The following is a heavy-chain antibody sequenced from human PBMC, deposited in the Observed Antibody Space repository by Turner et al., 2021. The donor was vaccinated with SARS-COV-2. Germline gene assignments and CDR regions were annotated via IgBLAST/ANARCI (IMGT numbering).Heavy chain of an antibody. V-gene: IGHV3-30*18. CDR1: GFTFSSYC. CDR3: AKQQGLYSNPMYYFDY. Sequence: QVQLVGSGGGDVQPGRYLRLSCAACGFTFSSYCMHWVRQAPGKGLEWVAVTSYDGSNKYYADSVKGRFTISRDNSKNTLYLQMNSLRAEYTAVYYCAKQQGLYSNPMYYFDYWGQGTLVTVSS. CDR2: TSYDGSNK. D-gene: IGHD4-4*01. J-gene: IGHJ4*02.